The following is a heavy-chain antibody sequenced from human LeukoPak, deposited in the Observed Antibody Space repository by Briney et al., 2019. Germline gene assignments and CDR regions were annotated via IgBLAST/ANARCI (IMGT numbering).Heavy chain of an antibody. Sequence: ASVKVSCKASGYTFISYYIHWMRQAPGQGPEWMGVINPSDGRARYAQKLQGRVTMTRDTSTSTLYMDLSSLRSEDTAVYYCARGLDSSGWSYFEYWGQGTLVTVSS. CDR3: ARGLDSSGWSYFEY. D-gene: IGHD6-19*01. CDR2: INPSDGRA. J-gene: IGHJ4*02. V-gene: IGHV1-46*04. CDR1: GYTFISYY.